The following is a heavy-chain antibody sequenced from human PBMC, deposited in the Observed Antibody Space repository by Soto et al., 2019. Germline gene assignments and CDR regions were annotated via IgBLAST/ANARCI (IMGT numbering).Heavy chain of an antibody. D-gene: IGHD1-26*01. Sequence: QVQLVESGGGVVQPGRSLRLSCAASGFTFSSYGMHWVRQAPGKGLEWVAVIWYDGSNKYYADSVKGRFTISRDNSKNTRYLQMNSLRAEDTAVYYCARERYSDYYYYCMDVWGQGTTVTVSS. J-gene: IGHJ6*02. CDR1: GFTFSSYG. V-gene: IGHV3-33*01. CDR3: ARERYSDYYYYCMDV. CDR2: IWYDGSNK.